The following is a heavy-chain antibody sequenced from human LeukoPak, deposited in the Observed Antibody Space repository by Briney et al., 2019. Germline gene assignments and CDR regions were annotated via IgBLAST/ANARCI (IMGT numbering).Heavy chain of an antibody. V-gene: IGHV4-59*01. CDR2: IYYSGST. J-gene: IGHJ4*02. CDR1: GGSISSYY. Sequence: ASETLSLTCTVSGGSISSYYWSWIRQPPGKGLEWIGYIYYSGSTNYNPSLKSRVTISVDTSKNQFSLKLSSVTAADTAVYYCASSLAAAGTFDYWGQGTLVTVSS. D-gene: IGHD6-13*01. CDR3: ASSLAAAGTFDY.